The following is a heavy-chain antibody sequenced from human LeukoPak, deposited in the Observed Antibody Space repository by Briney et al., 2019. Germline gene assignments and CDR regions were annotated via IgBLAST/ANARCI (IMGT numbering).Heavy chain of an antibody. CDR3: ARDAHQSGSYNFDY. CDR1: GYTFTTYG. CDR2: ISGYNGNT. D-gene: IGHD1-26*01. V-gene: IGHV1-18*01. Sequence: ALVKVSCKASGYTFTTYGISWVRQAPGQGLEWMGWISGYNGNTNNAQKVQGRVTMTTDTSTSTAYMELRSLRSDDTAVYYCARDAHQSGSYNFDYWGQGTPVTVPS. J-gene: IGHJ4*02.